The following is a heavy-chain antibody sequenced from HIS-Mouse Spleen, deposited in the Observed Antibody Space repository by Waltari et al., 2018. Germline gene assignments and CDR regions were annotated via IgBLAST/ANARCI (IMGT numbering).Heavy chain of an antibody. Sequence: QVQLVESGGGVVQPGRSLRLSCAASAFTFSSYGMQWVRLAPGKGLGWVAVISYDGSNKYYADSVKGRFTISRDNSKNTLYLQMNSLRAEDTAVYYCAKASSGWLDYWGQGTLVTVSS. CDR2: ISYDGSNK. CDR3: AKASSGWLDY. CDR1: AFTFSSYG. D-gene: IGHD6-19*01. V-gene: IGHV3-30*18. J-gene: IGHJ4*02.